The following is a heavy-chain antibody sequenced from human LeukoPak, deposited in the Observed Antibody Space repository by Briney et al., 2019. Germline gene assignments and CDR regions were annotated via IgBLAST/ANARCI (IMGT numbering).Heavy chain of an antibody. J-gene: IGHJ4*02. CDR1: GFTFSSSE. D-gene: IGHD6-6*01. CDR2: IDSGGSTK. CDR3: ATVGRSTRPGY. V-gene: IGHV3-48*03. Sequence: GGSLRLSCAASGFTFSSSEMNWVRQAPGKGLEWISYIDSGGSTKYYADSVKGRFTVSRDNAKNSLLLQMNSLRAEDTAVYYCATVGRSTRPGYWGQGTLVTVSS.